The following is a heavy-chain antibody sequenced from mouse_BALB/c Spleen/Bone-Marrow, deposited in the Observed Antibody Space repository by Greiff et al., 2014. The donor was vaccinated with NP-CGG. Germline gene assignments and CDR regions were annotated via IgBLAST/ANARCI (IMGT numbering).Heavy chain of an antibody. J-gene: IGHJ2*01. Sequence: EVQLVESGGGLVQPGGSLKLSCAASGFDFSRYWMSWVRQAPGKGLGWIGEINPDSSTINYTPSLKDKFIISRDNARNTLYLQMSKVRSEDTALYYCARLGYYGYFDYWGQGTTLTVSS. D-gene: IGHD2-3*01. CDR3: ARLGYYGYFDY. CDR2: INPDSSTI. CDR1: GFDFSRYW. V-gene: IGHV4-1*02.